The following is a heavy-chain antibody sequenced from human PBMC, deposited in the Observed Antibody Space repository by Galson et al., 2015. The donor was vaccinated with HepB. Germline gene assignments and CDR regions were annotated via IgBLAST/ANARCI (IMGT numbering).Heavy chain of an antibody. D-gene: IGHD3-3*01. V-gene: IGHV3-7*03. CDR1: GFRFSDYW. J-gene: IGHJ4*02. CDR2: MKTEGFVI. CDR3: VRDRGFGVDDY. Sequence: SLRLSCAASGFRFSDYWMSWVRQAPGKGPEWVANMKTEGFVIRCADSVRGRFTISRDNPKNSMYLQMDSLRVEDTAVYYCVRDRGFGVDDYWGQGTLVTVSS.